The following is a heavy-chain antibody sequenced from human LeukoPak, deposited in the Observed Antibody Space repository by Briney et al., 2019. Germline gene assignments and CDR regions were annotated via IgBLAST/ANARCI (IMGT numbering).Heavy chain of an antibody. V-gene: IGHV4-59*08. D-gene: IGHD5-24*01. Sequence: SETLSLTCTVSGGSISSYYWSWIRQPPGKGLEWIGYIYYSGSTNYNPSLKSRVTISVDTSKNQFSLKLNSVTAADTAVYYCARMATIQSYYGMDVWGQGTTVTVSS. J-gene: IGHJ6*02. CDR3: ARMATIQSYYGMDV. CDR1: GGSISSYY. CDR2: IYYSGST.